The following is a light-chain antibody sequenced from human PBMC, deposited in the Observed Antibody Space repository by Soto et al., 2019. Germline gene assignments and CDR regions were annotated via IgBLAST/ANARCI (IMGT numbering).Light chain of an antibody. J-gene: IGKJ1*01. CDR1: QSIASW. Sequence: DIQMTQSPSTLSASVGDRVTITCRASQSIASWMAWYQQKPGKAPKVRIWDATPLHRGVPSRFSVSISVTELTVTLSRRHPDDFATYYCKRYSGYSTWTFGQGPKL. V-gene: IGKV1-5*01. CDR2: DAT. CDR3: KRYSGYSTWT.